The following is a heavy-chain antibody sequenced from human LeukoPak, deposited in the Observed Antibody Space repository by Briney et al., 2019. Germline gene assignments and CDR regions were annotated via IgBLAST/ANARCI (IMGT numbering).Heavy chain of an antibody. CDR2: ISWDGGST. CDR3: AKGGIAAAGTNPYYFDY. J-gene: IGHJ4*02. V-gene: IGHV3-43D*03. D-gene: IGHD6-13*01. Sequence: GSLRLSCAASGFTFDDYAMHWVRQAPGEGLEWVSLISWDGGSTYYADSVKGRFTVSRDNSKNSLYLQMNSLRAEDTALYYCAKGGIAAAGTNPYYFDYWGQGTLVTVSS. CDR1: GFTFDDYA.